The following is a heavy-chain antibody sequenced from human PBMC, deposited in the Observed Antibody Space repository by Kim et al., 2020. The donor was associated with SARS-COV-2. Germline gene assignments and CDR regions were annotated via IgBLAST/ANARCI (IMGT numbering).Heavy chain of an antibody. Sequence: SETLSLTCAVSGGSVSSVYWWNWVRQPPGKGLEWIGEIHHTGSTNYIPSLKSRLSMSIDKSTNHLSLRLTSVTAADTAVYYCARSWGGGMDDWGQGTTVTVSS. J-gene: IGHJ6*02. V-gene: IGHV4-4*02. CDR1: GGSVSSVYW. D-gene: IGHD3-16*01. CDR3: ARSWGGGMDD. CDR2: IHHTGST.